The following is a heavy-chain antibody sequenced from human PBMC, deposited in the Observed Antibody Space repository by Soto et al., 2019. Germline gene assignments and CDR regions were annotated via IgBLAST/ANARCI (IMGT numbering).Heavy chain of an antibody. CDR2: IIPIFGTA. D-gene: IGHD4-4*01. CDR1: GGTFSSYA. CDR3: ARGGARYSNYVFWFDP. J-gene: IGHJ5*02. Sequence: ASVKVSCKASGGTFSSYAISWVRQAPGQGLEWMGGIIPIFGTANYAQKFQGRATVTADESTSTAYMELSSLRSEDTAVYYCARGGARYSNYVFWFDPWGQGTLVTVSS. V-gene: IGHV1-69*13.